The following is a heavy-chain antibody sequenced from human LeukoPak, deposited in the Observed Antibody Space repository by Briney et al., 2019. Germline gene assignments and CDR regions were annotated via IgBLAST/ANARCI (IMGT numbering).Heavy chain of an antibody. Sequence: GGSLRLSCAASGFTFDDFGMSWVSQAPGKGLEWVSGINWSGGSTGYADSVKGRFTISRDNAKNSLYLQMNSLRAEDTALYYCARDSGYSSSRYDAFDIWGQGTMVTVSS. CDR2: INWSGGST. CDR1: GFTFDDFG. J-gene: IGHJ3*02. D-gene: IGHD6-13*01. V-gene: IGHV3-20*04. CDR3: ARDSGYSSSRYDAFDI.